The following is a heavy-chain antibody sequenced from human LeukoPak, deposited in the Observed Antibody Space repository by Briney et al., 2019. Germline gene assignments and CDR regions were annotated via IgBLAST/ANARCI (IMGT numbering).Heavy chain of an antibody. CDR3: TRDSFALSGYSYGNFDY. CDR1: GFTFGDYA. J-gene: IGHJ4*02. Sequence: GGSLRLSCIASGFTFGDYAMSWVRQAPGKGLEWVGFIRSKAYGGTTEYAASVKGRFTISRDDSKSIAYLQMNSLKTEDTAVYYCTRDSFALSGYSYGNFDYWGQGTLVTVSS. D-gene: IGHD5-18*01. V-gene: IGHV3-49*04. CDR2: IRSKAYGGTT.